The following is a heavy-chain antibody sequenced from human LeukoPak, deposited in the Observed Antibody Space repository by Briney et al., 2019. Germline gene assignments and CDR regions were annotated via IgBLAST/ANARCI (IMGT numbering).Heavy chain of an antibody. CDR3: ARGWYSSTPFDY. D-gene: IGHD6-13*01. CDR1: GFTFSSYA. V-gene: IGHV3-30-3*01. Sequence: GGSLRLSCAASGFTFSSYAMHWVRQAPGKGLEWVAVISYDGSNKYYADSVKGRFTISRDNSKNTLYLQMNSLRAEDTAVYYCARGWYSSTPFDYWGQGTLVTVSS. CDR2: ISYDGSNK. J-gene: IGHJ4*02.